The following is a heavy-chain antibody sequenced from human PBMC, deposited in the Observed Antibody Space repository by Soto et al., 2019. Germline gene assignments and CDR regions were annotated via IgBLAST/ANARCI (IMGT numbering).Heavy chain of an antibody. CDR1: GFICSSYD. CDR2: ILVGGST. Sequence: GGSLRLSCAASGFICSSYDMSWVRQAPGKGLEWVSTILVGGSTHYEDSVKGRFTISRDRSKNTVYLQMNSLTAGDTAMYYCAKETATGGGAFDICGQGTMVTV. J-gene: IGHJ3*02. V-gene: IGHV3-23*01. D-gene: IGHD2-8*02. CDR3: AKETATGGGAFDI.